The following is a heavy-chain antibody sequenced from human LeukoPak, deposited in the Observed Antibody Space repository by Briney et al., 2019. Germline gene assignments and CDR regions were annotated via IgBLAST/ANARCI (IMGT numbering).Heavy chain of an antibody. CDR3: AKDGGQWLEGDWFDP. V-gene: IGHV3-23*01. CDR2: ILGSGGST. J-gene: IGHJ5*02. CDR1: GFTFSSYA. D-gene: IGHD6-19*01. Sequence: GGSLRLSCAASGFTFSSYAMSWVRQAPGKGLEWVSGILGSGGSTYYADSVKGRFTISRDISKNTLYLQMNSLRAEDTAVYYCAKDGGQWLEGDWFDPWGQGTLVTVSA.